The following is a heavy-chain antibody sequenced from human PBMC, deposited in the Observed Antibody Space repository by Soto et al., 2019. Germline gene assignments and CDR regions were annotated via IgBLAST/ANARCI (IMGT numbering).Heavy chain of an antibody. CDR2: ISGSGVNA. CDR3: VRKPHWQYWYFDL. CDR1: GFAFQNHG. Sequence: EVQLVESGGSVIRPGGSLRLSCAASGFAFQNHGMAWVRQVPGKGLEWVAGISGSGVNAGYADSVKGRFTISRDNGDNSLYLEINNLGVEDTALYHCVRKPHWQYWYFDLWGRGTLVTVSS. J-gene: IGHJ2*01. V-gene: IGHV3-20*01. D-gene: IGHD1-1*01.